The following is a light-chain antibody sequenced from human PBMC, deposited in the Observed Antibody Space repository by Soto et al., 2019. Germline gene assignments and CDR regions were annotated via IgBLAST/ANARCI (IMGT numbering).Light chain of an antibody. CDR3: QSYDSSLSGYVG. V-gene: IGLV1-40*01. CDR2: GNS. Sequence: QSVLTQPPSVSGAPGQRVTISCTGSSSNIGAGYDVHWYQQLPGTAPKLLIYGNSNRPSGVPDRFSGSKSGTSASLAITGLQAKDEADYYCQSYDSSLSGYVGFGGGTKVTVL. J-gene: IGLJ2*01. CDR1: SSNIGAGYD.